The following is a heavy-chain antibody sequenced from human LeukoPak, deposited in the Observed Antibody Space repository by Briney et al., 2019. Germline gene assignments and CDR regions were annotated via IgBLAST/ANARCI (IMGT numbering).Heavy chain of an antibody. CDR3: ARDATRGIGGSYELDF. V-gene: IGHV1-46*01. Sequence: GASVKLSCKASGYNFSSYYIQWGRHDPGQGLEWRGVLNPSRGTTAYAPKFHSTVTMTRDTSSNNVCMELGGMRSDDTAIYYCARDATRGIGGSYELDFWGQGSLVTVSS. CDR1: GYNFSSYY. D-gene: IGHD3-16*01. CDR2: LNPSRGTT. J-gene: IGHJ4*02.